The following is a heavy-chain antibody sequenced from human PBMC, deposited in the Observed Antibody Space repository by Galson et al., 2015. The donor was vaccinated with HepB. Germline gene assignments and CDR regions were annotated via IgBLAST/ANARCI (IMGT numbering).Heavy chain of an antibody. CDR2: ISAYPGYDNT. Sequence: SVKVSCKASGYTFRSFAVCWVRQAPGQGLEWMGWISAYPGYDNTHYAEKFKGRLTMTTDTSTNTVYMQLRSLRFDDSAVYYCARATDGPSHRRSYNCYVFDSLGQGSLVTVSS. V-gene: IGHV1-18*04. J-gene: IGHJ4*02. D-gene: IGHD1-20*01. CDR3: ARATDGPSHRRSYNCYVFDS. CDR1: GYTFRSFA.